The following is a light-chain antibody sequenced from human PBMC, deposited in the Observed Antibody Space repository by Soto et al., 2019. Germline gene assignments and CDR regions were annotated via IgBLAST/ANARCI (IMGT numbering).Light chain of an antibody. V-gene: IGKV3-20*01. J-gene: IGKJ1*01. CDR3: QHYGSSRT. CDR1: QSVTSSD. Sequence: EIVLTQSPGTLSLSPGERATLSCRASQSVTSSDLAWYQQKPGQAPRVLIYGASNRAAGIPDRFSGSGSGIDFTLTISRLEPEDFAVYYCQHYGSSRTFGQGTKVEI. CDR2: GAS.